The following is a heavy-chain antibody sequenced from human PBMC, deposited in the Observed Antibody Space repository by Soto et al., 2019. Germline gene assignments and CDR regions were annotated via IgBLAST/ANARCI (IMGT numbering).Heavy chain of an antibody. J-gene: IGHJ4*02. CDR2: IRSRAHSYAT. V-gene: IGHV3-73*01. CDR1: GFTFSGST. Sequence: EVQLVESGGGLVQPGGSLKLSCAASGFTFSGSTMHWVRQASGKGLEWLGHIRSRAHSYATAYVASVKGRFAISRDDSKNTAYLQMNSLKTEDTAVYYCTRTVGWGQGTLVTVSS. D-gene: IGHD1-26*01. CDR3: TRTVG.